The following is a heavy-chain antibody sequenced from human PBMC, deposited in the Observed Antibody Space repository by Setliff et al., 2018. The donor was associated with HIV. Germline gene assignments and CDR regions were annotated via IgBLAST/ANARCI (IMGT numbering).Heavy chain of an antibody. Sequence: PGGSLRLSCAASGFTFSTYWMSWVRQAPGKGLEWVANIKQDGSEKNYMDSVKGRFTISRDNAKNSLYLQMNSLRVEDTAVYYCARPNYYDSSGSFDYWGQGTLVTVSS. CDR2: IKQDGSEK. CDR3: ARPNYYDSSGSFDY. D-gene: IGHD3-22*01. V-gene: IGHV3-7*05. J-gene: IGHJ4*02. CDR1: GFTFSTYW.